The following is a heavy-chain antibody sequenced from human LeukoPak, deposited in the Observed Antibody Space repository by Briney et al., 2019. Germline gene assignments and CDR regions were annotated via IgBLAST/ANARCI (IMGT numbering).Heavy chain of an antibody. Sequence: GRSLRLSCAVSGFTFDDYAMSWVRQAPGKGLEWVSAISGTGDATWYPDSVKGRFTISRDKSRNTVYLQMNSLRAEDTALYYCARDRDFPRDQFDHWGQGTLVTVSS. V-gene: IGHV3-23*01. J-gene: IGHJ4*02. D-gene: IGHD2-21*02. CDR1: GFTFDDYA. CDR3: ARDRDFPRDQFDH. CDR2: ISGTGDAT.